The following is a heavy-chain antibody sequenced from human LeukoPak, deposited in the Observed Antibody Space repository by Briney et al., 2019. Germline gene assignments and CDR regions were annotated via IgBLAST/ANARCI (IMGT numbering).Heavy chain of an antibody. D-gene: IGHD3-3*01. CDR1: GFTFSSYW. CDR3: TRGYDFWSGYYGNDY. J-gene: IGHJ4*02. V-gene: IGHV3-74*01. CDR2: INSDGSST. Sequence: GGSLRLSCAASGFTFSSYWMHWVRQAPGKGLVWVSRINSDGSSTSYADSVKGRFTISRDNAKNSLYLQMNSLRAEDTAVYYCTRGYDFWSGYYGNDYWGQGTLVTVSS.